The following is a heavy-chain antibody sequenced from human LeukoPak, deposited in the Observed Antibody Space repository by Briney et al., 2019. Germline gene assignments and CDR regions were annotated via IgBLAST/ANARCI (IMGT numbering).Heavy chain of an antibody. J-gene: IGHJ4*02. Sequence: GGSLRLSCAASGFTFSSYAMSWVRQAPGKGLEWVAVISYDGSNKYYADSVKGRFTISRDNSKNTLYLQMNSLRAEDTAVYYCARVVLELRTAVTTGTDYWGQGTLVTVSS. V-gene: IGHV3-30-3*01. D-gene: IGHD4-17*01. CDR3: ARVVLELRTAVTTGTDY. CDR1: GFTFSSYA. CDR2: ISYDGSNK.